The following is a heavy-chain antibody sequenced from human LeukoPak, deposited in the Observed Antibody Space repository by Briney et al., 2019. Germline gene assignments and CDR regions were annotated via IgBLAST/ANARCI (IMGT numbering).Heavy chain of an antibody. Sequence: GASVKVSCKASGGTFSSYAISWLRQAPGQGLEWMGRIIPILGIANYAQKFQGRVTITADKSTSTAYMELSSLRSEDTAVYYCARAEKNIAAAGTWGQGTLVTVSS. J-gene: IGHJ4*02. D-gene: IGHD6-13*01. V-gene: IGHV1-69*04. CDR3: ARAEKNIAAAGT. CDR1: GGTFSSYA. CDR2: IIPILGIA.